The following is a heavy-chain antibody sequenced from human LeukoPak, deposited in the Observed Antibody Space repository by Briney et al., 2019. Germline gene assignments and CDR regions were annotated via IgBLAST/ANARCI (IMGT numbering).Heavy chain of an antibody. J-gene: IGHJ3*02. CDR3: ASLQLTTAFPGSFDI. V-gene: IGHV3-11*01. CDR1: GFTFSDYY. D-gene: IGHD4-17*01. Sequence: GGSLRLSCAASGFTFSDYYMSWIRQAPGKGLEWVSYISSSGSTIYYADSVKGRFTISRGNAKNSLYLQMNSLRAEDTAVYYCASLQLTTAFPGSFDIWGQGTMVTVSS. CDR2: ISSSGSTI.